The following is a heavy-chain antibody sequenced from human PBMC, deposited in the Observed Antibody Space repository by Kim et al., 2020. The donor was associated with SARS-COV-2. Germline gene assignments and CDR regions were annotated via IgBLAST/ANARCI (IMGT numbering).Heavy chain of an antibody. CDR3: SKKCIPARGQCYFDL. J-gene: IGHJ2*01. Sequence: GGSLRLSCAASGFTFSSFAMTWVRQAPGKGLEWVSILSDSGGDTLYAYSAKGTYTISRDNSNNNMYLQMNSMRAEDKAVYYCSKKCIPARGQCYFDLWGRGTLVTVSS. CDR1: GFTFSSFA. V-gene: IGHV3-23*01. D-gene: IGHD6-6*01. CDR2: LSDSGGDT.